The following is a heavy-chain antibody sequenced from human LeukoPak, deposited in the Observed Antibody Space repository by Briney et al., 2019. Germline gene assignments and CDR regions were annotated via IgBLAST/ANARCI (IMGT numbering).Heavy chain of an antibody. D-gene: IGHD6-6*01. CDR1: GCTFSSYA. V-gene: IGHV1-69*05. CDR3: ARDSRLVYPTDWYFYL. J-gene: IGHJ2*01. Sequence: SSAKVSCKASGCTFSSYAISWVRQAPGQGLEWMGRIIPIFGTANYAQKFQGRVTITTDESTGTAYMELSSLRSEDTAVYYCARDSRLVYPTDWYFYLWARGTLVTVSS. CDR2: IIPIFGTA.